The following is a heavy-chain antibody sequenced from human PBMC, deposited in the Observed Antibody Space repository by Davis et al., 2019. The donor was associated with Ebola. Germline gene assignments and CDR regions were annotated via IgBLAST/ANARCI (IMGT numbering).Heavy chain of an antibody. CDR1: GGSISSYY. CDR2: IYYSGST. CDR3: ARQYYYDSSGYQGGAFDI. J-gene: IGHJ3*02. V-gene: IGHV4-59*08. D-gene: IGHD3-22*01. Sequence: PSETLSLTCTVSGGSISSYYWSWIRQPPGKGLEWIGYIYYSGSTNYNPSLKSRVTISVDTSKNQFSLKLSSVTAADTAVYYCARQYYYDSSGYQGGAFDIWGQGTMVTVSS.